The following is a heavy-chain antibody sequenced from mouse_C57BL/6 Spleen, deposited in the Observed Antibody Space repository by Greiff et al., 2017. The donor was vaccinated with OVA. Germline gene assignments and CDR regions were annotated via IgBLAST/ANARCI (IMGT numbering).Heavy chain of an antibody. CDR3: AKRRDWYFDV. V-gene: IGHV1-50*01. Sequence: QVQLQQPGAELVKPGASVKLSCKASGYTFTSYWMQWVKQRPGQGLEWIGEIDPSDSSTNYNQKFTGQATLTVDTSSSPAYMQLSSLTSEASAVYYCAKRRDWYFDVWGTGTTVTVSS. CDR2: IDPSDSST. J-gene: IGHJ1*03. CDR1: GYTFTSYW. D-gene: IGHD2-12*01.